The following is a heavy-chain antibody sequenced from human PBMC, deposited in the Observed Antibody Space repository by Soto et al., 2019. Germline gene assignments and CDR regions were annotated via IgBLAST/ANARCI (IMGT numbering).Heavy chain of an antibody. CDR1: GYAFTTYG. CDR2: ISAHNGNT. V-gene: IGHV1-18*01. D-gene: IGHD1-1*01. CDR3: ARGRYVDY. J-gene: IGHJ4*02. Sequence: QVHLVQSGAEVKKPGASVKVSCKGSGYAFTTYGITWVRQAPGQGLEWMGWISAHNGNTNYAQKRQGRVTVTRDTSTSTAYMKLRSLRSDDTAGYYCARGRYVDYWGQGALVTVSS.